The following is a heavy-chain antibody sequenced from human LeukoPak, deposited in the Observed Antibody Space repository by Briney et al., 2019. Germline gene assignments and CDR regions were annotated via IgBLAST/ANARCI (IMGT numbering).Heavy chain of an antibody. CDR2: IYYSGST. Sequence: KTSETLSLTCTVSGGSISSYYWSWIRQPPGKGLEWIGYIYYSGSTNYNPSLKSRVTISVDTSKNQFSLKLSSVTAADTAVYYCARGATYCSSTSCPRVYYYYYYMDVWGKGTTVTVSS. J-gene: IGHJ6*03. V-gene: IGHV4-59*01. D-gene: IGHD2-2*01. CDR3: ARGATYCSSTSCPRVYYYYYYMDV. CDR1: GGSISSYY.